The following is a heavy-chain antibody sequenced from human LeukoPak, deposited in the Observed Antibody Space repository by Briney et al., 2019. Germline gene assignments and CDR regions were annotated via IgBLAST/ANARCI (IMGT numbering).Heavy chain of an antibody. Sequence: PGGSLGLSCAASGFTFSSYAMSWVRQAPGKGLEWVSAISGSGGSTYYADSVKGRFTISRDNSKNTLYLQMNSLRAEDTAVYYCAKSSQLRYFDWLLYYDYWGQGTLVTVSS. D-gene: IGHD3-9*01. J-gene: IGHJ4*02. V-gene: IGHV3-23*01. CDR2: ISGSGGST. CDR1: GFTFSSYA. CDR3: AKSSQLRYFDWLLYYDY.